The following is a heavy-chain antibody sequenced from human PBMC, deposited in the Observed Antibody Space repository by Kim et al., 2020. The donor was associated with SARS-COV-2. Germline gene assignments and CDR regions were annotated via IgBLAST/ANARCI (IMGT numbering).Heavy chain of an antibody. J-gene: IGHJ4*02. CDR3: ARDHGHKDVDY. CDR2: IGVYNGAT. Sequence: ASVKVSCKAFGYAFRDYGISWVRHTPGQGLQWMGWIGVYNGATDYPQNFQGRVTMTADTSTNTVYMELRSLRSDDTAVYYCARDHGHKDVDYWGQGTLVT. CDR1: GYAFRDYG. V-gene: IGHV1-18*01.